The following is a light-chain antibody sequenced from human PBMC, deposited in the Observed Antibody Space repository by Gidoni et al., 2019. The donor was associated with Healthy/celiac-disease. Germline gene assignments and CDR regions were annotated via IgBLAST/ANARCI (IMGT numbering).Light chain of an antibody. J-gene: IGLJ1*01. CDR3: SSYTSSSITHV. Sequence: QSALTQPASVSRSPGPSITISCTGTSSDVGGYNYVSWYQQHPGKAPKLMIYDVSNRPSGVSNRFSGSKSGNTASLTISGLQAEDEADYYCSSYTSSSITHVFGSGTKVTVL. CDR2: DVS. V-gene: IGLV2-14*01. CDR1: SSDVGGYNY.